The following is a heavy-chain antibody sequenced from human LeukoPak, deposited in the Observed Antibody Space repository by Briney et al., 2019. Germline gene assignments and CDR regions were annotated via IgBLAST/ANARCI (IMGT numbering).Heavy chain of an antibody. CDR2: IKLDGSEK. J-gene: IGHJ4*02. Sequence: GGSLRLSCVASGFSFGKYWMSWVRQAPGKGLEWVANIKLDGSEKNYVDSVKGRFTISRDNAKNSVYLQMNSLRAEDTAVYYCARLVCSTIPCYGKFYFDSWGQGTLVPVSS. CDR3: ARLVCSTIPCYGKFYFDS. CDR1: GFSFGKYW. V-gene: IGHV3-7*01. D-gene: IGHD2-2*01.